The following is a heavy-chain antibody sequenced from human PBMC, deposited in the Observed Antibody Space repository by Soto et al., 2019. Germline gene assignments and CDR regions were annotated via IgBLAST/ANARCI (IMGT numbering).Heavy chain of an antibody. Sequence: PGGSLRLSCAASGFTFSSYAMSWVRQAPGEGLEWVSAISGSGGSTYYADSVKGRFTISRDNSKNTLYLQMNSLRAEDTAVYYCAKDPYDYVWGSYRYKDYWGQGTLVTVSS. J-gene: IGHJ4*02. D-gene: IGHD3-16*02. CDR3: AKDPYDYVWGSYRYKDY. CDR2: ISGSGGST. V-gene: IGHV3-23*01. CDR1: GFTFSSYA.